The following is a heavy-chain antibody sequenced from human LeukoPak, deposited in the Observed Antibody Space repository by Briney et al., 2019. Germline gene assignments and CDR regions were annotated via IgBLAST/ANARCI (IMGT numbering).Heavy chain of an antibody. J-gene: IGHJ4*02. D-gene: IGHD2/OR15-2a*01. CDR2: ISYDGSNK. CDR1: GFIFSGYA. CDR3: ARGPSNRHFDY. V-gene: IGHV3-30-3*01. Sequence: GGSLRLSCAASGFIFSGYAMHWVRQAPGKGLEWVALISYDGSNKYYADSVKGRFTISRNNSNNTVYLQMSRLRAEDTAVYYCARGPSNRHFDYWGQGTLVTVSS.